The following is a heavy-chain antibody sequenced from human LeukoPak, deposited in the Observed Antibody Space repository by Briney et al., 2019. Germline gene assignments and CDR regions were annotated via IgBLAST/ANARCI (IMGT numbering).Heavy chain of an antibody. CDR1: GGSFSGYY. CDR3: ARGDGYYYFDY. CDR2: INHSGST. V-gene: IGHV4-34*01. J-gene: IGHJ4*02. Sequence: SETLSLTCAVYGGSFSGYYWSWIRQPPGKGLEWIGEINHSGSTNYNPSLKSRVTITVDTSKNQFSLKLSSVTAADTAAYYCARGDGYYYFDYWGQGTLVTVSS. D-gene: IGHD5-24*01.